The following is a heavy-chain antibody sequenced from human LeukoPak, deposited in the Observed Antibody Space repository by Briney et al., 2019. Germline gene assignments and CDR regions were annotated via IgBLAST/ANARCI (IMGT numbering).Heavy chain of an antibody. J-gene: IGHJ3*02. D-gene: IGHD6-13*01. CDR2: ISGSGGST. CDR3: VRTRREAAIHNAFDI. CDR1: GFTFSSYA. V-gene: IGHV3-23*01. Sequence: GGSLRLSCAASGFTFSSYAMSWVRQAPGKGLEWVSAISGSGGSTYYADSVKGRFTISRDNSKNTLYLQMTSLRAEDTAVYYCVRTRREAAIHNAFDIWGQGTMVTVSS.